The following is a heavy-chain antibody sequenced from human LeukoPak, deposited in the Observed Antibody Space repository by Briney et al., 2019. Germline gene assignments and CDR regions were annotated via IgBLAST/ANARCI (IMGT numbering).Heavy chain of an antibody. CDR1: GYTFSSYD. Sequence: ASVKVSCKASGYTFSSYDINWVRQATGQGLEWMGWMNPNSGNTGYAQKFQGRVTMTRNTSISTAYMELSSLTSEDTAVYYCARGRRAAAGTNWFDPWGQGTLVTVSS. CDR2: MNPNSGNT. J-gene: IGHJ5*02. CDR3: ARGRRAAAGTNWFDP. D-gene: IGHD6-13*01. V-gene: IGHV1-8*02.